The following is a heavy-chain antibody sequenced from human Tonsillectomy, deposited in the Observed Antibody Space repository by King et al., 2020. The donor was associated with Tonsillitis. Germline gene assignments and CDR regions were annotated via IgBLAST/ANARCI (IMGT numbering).Heavy chain of an antibody. D-gene: IGHD2-2*01. CDR2: WIRIGGT. Sequence: VQLQQWGAGLLKPSETLSLTCAVYGGSFSGDYWSWIRQPLGEGLEWIGEWIRIGGTNYNPSPKSRVTITADTSQNQFSPHLTSVTAADTALYYCARGEFSRALDYWGQGTLVTVSS. V-gene: IGHV4-34*01. CDR1: GGSFSGDY. J-gene: IGHJ4*02. CDR3: ARGEFSRALDY.